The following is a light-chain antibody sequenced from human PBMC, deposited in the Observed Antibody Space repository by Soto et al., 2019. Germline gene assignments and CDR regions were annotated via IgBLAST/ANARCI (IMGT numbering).Light chain of an antibody. CDR3: STWDDSLNGLI. J-gene: IGLJ2*01. CDR2: SNS. Sequence: QAVVAQPPSASGTPGQTVTISCSGGSSNIKTNGVSWYQQVPGAAPKLLIYSNSQRPSGAPDRFSGSKSGTSASLAIRGLQSEDEATYHCSTWDDSLNGLIFGGGTKLTVL. V-gene: IGLV1-44*01. CDR1: SSNIKTNG.